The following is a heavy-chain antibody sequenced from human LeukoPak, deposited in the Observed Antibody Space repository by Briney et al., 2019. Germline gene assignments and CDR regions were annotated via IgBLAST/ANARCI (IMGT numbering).Heavy chain of an antibody. J-gene: IGHJ3*02. CDR3: ARVYGDHDAFDI. CDR1: GGSVSSGSYY. D-gene: IGHD4-17*01. V-gene: IGHV4-61*01. Sequence: SETLSLTCTVSGGSVSSGSYYWSWIRQPPGKGLEWIGYIYYSGSTNYSPSLKSRVTMSVDTSKNQFSLKLSSVTAADTAVYYCARVYGDHDAFDIWGQGTMVTVSS. CDR2: IYYSGST.